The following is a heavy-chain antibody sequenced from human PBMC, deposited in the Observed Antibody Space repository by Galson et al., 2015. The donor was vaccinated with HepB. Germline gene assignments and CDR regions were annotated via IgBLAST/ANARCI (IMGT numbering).Heavy chain of an antibody. Sequence: LSLTCAVSGDSISTLNWWSWVRQPPGKGLEWIGDTYHSGSTNYNPSLKSRVTVSIDKSKNHFSLNLTSVTAADTAVYYCARREMITRVDAFDFWGQGTMVTVSS. V-gene: IGHV4-4*02. J-gene: IGHJ3*01. CDR2: TYHSGST. D-gene: IGHD1-20*01. CDR3: ARREMITRVDAFDF. CDR1: GDSISTLNW.